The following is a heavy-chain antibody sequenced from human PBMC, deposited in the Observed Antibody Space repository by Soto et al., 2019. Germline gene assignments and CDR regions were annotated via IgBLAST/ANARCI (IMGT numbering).Heavy chain of an antibody. Sequence: QVQLVQSGAEVKRPESSMKVSCKPSGGTFNNYAINWVRQAPGQGLEWMGAIIPISGTTKYAQKFQGRVTITAHKSTSTVYMDLSSLRSEDTAVYYCARWGGLSCSGAVCFKKPFDYWGQGTLVTVSS. CDR2: IIPISGTT. J-gene: IGHJ4*02. CDR1: GGTFNNYA. V-gene: IGHV1-69*06. CDR3: ARWGGLSCSGAVCFKKPFDY. D-gene: IGHD2-8*02.